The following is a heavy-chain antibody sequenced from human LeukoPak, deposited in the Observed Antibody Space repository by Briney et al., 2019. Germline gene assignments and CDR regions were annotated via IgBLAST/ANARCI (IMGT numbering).Heavy chain of an antibody. CDR1: GGSISSYY. CDR3: ASELRYFDSTIGYYYYYMDV. J-gene: IGHJ6*03. CDR2: IYTSGST. D-gene: IGHD3-9*01. V-gene: IGHV4-4*07. Sequence: PSETLSLTCTVSGGSISSYYWSWIRQPAGKGLEWIGRIYTSGSTNYNPSLKSRVTMSVDTSKNQFSLKLSSVTAADTAVYYCASELRYFDSTIGYYYYYMDVWGKGTTVTISS.